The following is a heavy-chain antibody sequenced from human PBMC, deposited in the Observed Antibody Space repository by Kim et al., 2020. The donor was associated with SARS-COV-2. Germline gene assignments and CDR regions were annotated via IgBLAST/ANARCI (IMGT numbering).Heavy chain of an antibody. Sequence: SETLSLICSVSGGSISRGGHYWSWIRQHPGKGLEWIGYIYATGGVYYNPSLESRLTISADTSMNQLSLNLDSVTDADTAVYYCARGGNWRGMDVWGQGTTVTVSS. CDR1: GGSISRGGHY. CDR3: ARGGNWRGMDV. CDR2: IYATGGV. D-gene: IGHD1-20*01. J-gene: IGHJ6*02. V-gene: IGHV4-31*03.